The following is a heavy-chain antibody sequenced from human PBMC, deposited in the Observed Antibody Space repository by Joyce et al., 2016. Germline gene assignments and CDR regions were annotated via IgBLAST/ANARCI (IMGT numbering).Heavy chain of an antibody. J-gene: IGHJ4*02. CDR1: GYSFTNYW. Sequence: EVQLVQSGAEVKKPGESLKISCKGSGYSFTNYWIAWVRQMPGKGLEWMGISYPGDSDTRYSPSFEGPVTISADKSISTAYLQWSSLKASDTAMYYCARFVASENYCDYWGQGTLVTVSS. V-gene: IGHV5-51*01. CDR2: SYPGDSDT. CDR3: ARFVASENYCDY. D-gene: IGHD2-21*01.